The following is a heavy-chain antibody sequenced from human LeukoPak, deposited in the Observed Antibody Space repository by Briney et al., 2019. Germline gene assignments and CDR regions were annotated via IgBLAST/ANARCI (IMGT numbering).Heavy chain of an antibody. CDR2: ISTSSSYI. CDR3: ARNRGDPSYFDY. Sequence: PGGSLRLSCTASGFTFNGYSMNWVRQAPGKGLEWVSSISTSSSYIYYANSVKGRFTISRNNPKNSLYLQMNSLRAEDTAVYYCARNRGDPSYFDYWGQGTLVTVSS. J-gene: IGHJ4*02. V-gene: IGHV3-21*01. CDR1: GFTFNGYS. D-gene: IGHD4-17*01.